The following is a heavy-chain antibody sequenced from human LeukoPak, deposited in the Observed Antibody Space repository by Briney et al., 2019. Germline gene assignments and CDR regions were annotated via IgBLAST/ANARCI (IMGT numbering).Heavy chain of an antibody. CDR1: GYTFTGYY. Sequence: ASVKVSCKASGYTFTGYYMYWVRQAPGHGLELMKWINPNSGGTYYAQKFQGRVTMTRDTSISTGYMELSRLRSDDTAVYYCARTEYSSSSGGFDPWGQGTLVTVSS. J-gene: IGHJ5*02. V-gene: IGHV1-2*02. CDR2: INPNSGGT. D-gene: IGHD6-6*01. CDR3: ARTEYSSSSGGFDP.